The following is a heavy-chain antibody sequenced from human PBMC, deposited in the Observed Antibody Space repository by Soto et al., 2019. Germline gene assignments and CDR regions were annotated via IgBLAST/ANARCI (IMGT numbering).Heavy chain of an antibody. J-gene: IGHJ6*02. CDR3: ATFEYSSSQSEIYYYYGMDV. V-gene: IGHV3-21*01. CDR1: GFIFSSYG. CDR2: ISSSSSYI. Sequence: NPGGSLRLSCAASGFIFSSYGMNWVRQAPGKGLEWVSSISSSSSYIYYADSVKGRFTISRDNAKNSLYLQMNSLRAEDTAVYYCATFEYSSSQSEIYYYYGMDVWGQGTTVTVSS. D-gene: IGHD6-6*01.